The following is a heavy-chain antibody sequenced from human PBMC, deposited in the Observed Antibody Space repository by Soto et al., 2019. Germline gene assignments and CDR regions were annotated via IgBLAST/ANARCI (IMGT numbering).Heavy chain of an antibody. CDR2: MFHSGRT. D-gene: IGHD7-27*01. V-gene: IGHV4-30-2*01. J-gene: IGHJ2*01. CDR1: GVSISSGSYT. Sequence: QPQLQESGSGLVKPSQTLSLTCGVSGVSISSGSYTWSWVRQPPGKGLEWIGYMFHSGRTYYTPYLKSRVTISVDSSKNQFSLKLSSVTAVDTAVYYCSRVTGDRGYWYFDLWGRGTLVTVSS. CDR3: SRVTGDRGYWYFDL.